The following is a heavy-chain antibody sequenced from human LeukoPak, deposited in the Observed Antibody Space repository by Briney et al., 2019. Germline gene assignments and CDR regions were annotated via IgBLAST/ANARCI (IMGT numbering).Heavy chain of an antibody. CDR2: IYYSGST. CDR3: AAQVVVITGLGAFDI. CDR1: GGSISNYY. V-gene: IGHV4-59*01. D-gene: IGHD3-22*01. Sequence: PSETLSLTCTVSGGSISNYYWNWIRQPPGKGLEWIGYIYYSGSTNYNPSLKSRVTISVDTSKNQFSLKLSSVTAADTAVYYCAAQVVVITGLGAFDIWGQGTMVTVSS. J-gene: IGHJ3*02.